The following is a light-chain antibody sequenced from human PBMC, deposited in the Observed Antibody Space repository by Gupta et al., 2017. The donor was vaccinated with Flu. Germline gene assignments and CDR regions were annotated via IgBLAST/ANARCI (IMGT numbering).Light chain of an antibody. CDR2: RNN. CDR3: AAWDDSLSGWV. V-gene: IGLV1-47*01. J-gene: IGLJ3*02. CDR1: SSNIGSNY. Sequence: SVLPRPPSPSQSPGQRVTISCSGSSSNIGSNYVYWYQQLPGTAPKLLIYRNNQRPSGVPDRFSGSKSGTSASLAISGLRSEDEADYYCAAWDDSLSGWVFGGGTKLTVL.